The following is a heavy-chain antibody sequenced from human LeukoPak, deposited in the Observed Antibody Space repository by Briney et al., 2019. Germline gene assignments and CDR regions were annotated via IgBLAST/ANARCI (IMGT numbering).Heavy chain of an antibody. J-gene: IGHJ4*02. CDR2: INYSGKL. CDR3: ARDFGDWRTDY. V-gene: IGHV4-39*07. CDR1: GGSISSGTYY. Sequence: SETLSLTCTVSGGSISSGTYYWAWIRQPPGKGLEWIGSINYSGKLTYNPSLKSRVTVSLDTSRNQFSLTLSSVAAADTAVYYCARDFGDWRTDYWGQGTLVTVSS. D-gene: IGHD2-21*02.